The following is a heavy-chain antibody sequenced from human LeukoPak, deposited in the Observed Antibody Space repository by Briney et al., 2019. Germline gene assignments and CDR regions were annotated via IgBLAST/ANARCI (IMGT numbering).Heavy chain of an antibody. CDR1: GFTFDDYA. Sequence: GGSLRLSCAASGFTFDDYAMHWVRQAPGKGLEWVSGISWNSGSIGYADSVKGRFTISRDNAKNSLYLQMNSLRAEDTALYYCAKGIVGAILDACYFDYWGQGTLVTVSS. CDR3: AKGIVGAILDACYFDY. CDR2: ISWNSGSI. D-gene: IGHD1-26*01. V-gene: IGHV3-9*01. J-gene: IGHJ4*02.